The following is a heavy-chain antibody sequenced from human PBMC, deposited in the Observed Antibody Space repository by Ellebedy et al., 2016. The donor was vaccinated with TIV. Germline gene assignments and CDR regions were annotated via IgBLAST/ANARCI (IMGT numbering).Heavy chain of an antibody. J-gene: IGHJ4*02. CDR3: VSSSPVIDY. V-gene: IGHV3-74*01. D-gene: IGHD6-13*01. Sequence: GESLKISCAASGLTFSSYWMHWVRQAPGKGLVWVSRVNSDGSSTTYADSVKGRFTISRDNAKHTPYLQMNSLRGEDTAVYYCVSSSPVIDYWGQGTLVTVSS. CDR2: VNSDGSST. CDR1: GLTFSSYW.